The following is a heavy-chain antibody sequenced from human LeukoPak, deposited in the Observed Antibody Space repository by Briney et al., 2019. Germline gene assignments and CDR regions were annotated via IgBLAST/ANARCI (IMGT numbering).Heavy chain of an antibody. CDR3: ARYYYDTSSVFDV. D-gene: IGHD3-22*01. CDR1: GYTFTGYY. Sequence: ASVKVSCKASGYTFTGYYLHWVRQAPGQGLEWMGWIDPNTGGTKYTQKFQGRVTRTRDTSFSTAYMELSRLRSDDTAVYYCARYYYDTSSVFDVWGQGTRVTVSS. J-gene: IGHJ3*01. V-gene: IGHV1-2*02. CDR2: IDPNTGGT.